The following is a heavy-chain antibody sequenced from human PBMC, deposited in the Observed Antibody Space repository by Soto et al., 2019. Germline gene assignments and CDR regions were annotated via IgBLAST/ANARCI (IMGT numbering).Heavy chain of an antibody. CDR2: ISYDGSNK. V-gene: IGHV3-30-3*01. CDR3: ARGWYGDYYYYYGMDV. D-gene: IGHD4-17*01. J-gene: IGHJ6*02. Sequence: QVQLVESGGGVVQPGRSLRLSCAASGFTFSSYAMHWVRQAPGKGLEWVAVISYDGSNKYYADSVKGRFTISRDNSKNTLYLQMNSLRAEDTAVYYCARGWYGDYYYYYGMDVWGQGTTVTVSS. CDR1: GFTFSSYA.